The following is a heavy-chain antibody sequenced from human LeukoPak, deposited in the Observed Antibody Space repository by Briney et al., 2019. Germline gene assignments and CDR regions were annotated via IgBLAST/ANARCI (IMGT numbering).Heavy chain of an antibody. CDR2: IYPGDSDT. D-gene: IGHD1-26*01. Sequence: GESLKISCKGSGYSFTSYWIGWVRQMPGKGLEWMGIIYPGDSDTRYSPSFQGQVTISADKSISTAYLQWSSLKASDTAMYYCAGTPSGSYYPYYFDYWGQGTLVTVSS. CDR3: AGTPSGSYYPYYFDY. CDR1: GYSFTSYW. V-gene: IGHV5-51*01. J-gene: IGHJ4*02.